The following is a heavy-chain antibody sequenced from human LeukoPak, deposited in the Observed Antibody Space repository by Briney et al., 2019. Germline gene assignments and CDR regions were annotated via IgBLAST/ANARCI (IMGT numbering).Heavy chain of an antibody. CDR1: GSSISSYY. V-gene: IGHV4-59*01. D-gene: IGHD4-17*01. Sequence: PSETLSLTCAVSGSSISSYYWSWIRQPPGKGLEWIGYIFYSGSTNYNPSPMSRGTISADTSKNQSSLKLSSVTAADTAMYYCASRNPTVTYFDFWGQGTLVTVSS. CDR3: ASRNPTVTYFDF. CDR2: IFYSGST. J-gene: IGHJ4*02.